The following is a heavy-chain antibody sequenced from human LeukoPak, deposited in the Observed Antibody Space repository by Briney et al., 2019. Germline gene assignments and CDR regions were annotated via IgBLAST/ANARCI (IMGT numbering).Heavy chain of an antibody. V-gene: IGHV5-51*01. D-gene: IGHD3-3*01. Sequence: GESLKISCKGSGYSFISYWIGWVRQMPGKGLEWMGIIYPGDSDTRYSPSFQGQVTITADKSISTAYLQWSSLKASGTAMYYCARRINYDFWSGYYRGDAFDIWGQGTMVTVSS. CDR1: GYSFISYW. CDR2: IYPGDSDT. CDR3: ARRINYDFWSGYYRGDAFDI. J-gene: IGHJ3*02.